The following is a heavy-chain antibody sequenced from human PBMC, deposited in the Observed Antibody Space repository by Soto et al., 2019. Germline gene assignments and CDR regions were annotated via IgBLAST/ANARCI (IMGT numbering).Heavy chain of an antibody. CDR1: GYAFFGYW. V-gene: IGHV5-51*01. J-gene: IGHJ6*02. D-gene: IGHD6-19*01. Sequence: PGESVKISCQGFGYAFFGYWIGWVRQMPGKGLEWMGIIYPDDSDTRYSPSFQGQVTISADKSIRTAYLQSSSLTASDTAISSCRRPIAVSGKYGMDVCGGWTIVT. CDR2: IYPDDSDT. CDR3: RRPIAVSGKYGMDV.